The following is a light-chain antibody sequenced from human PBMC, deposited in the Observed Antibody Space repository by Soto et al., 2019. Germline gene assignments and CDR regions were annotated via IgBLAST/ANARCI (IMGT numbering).Light chain of an antibody. CDR3: QQYNTYST. CDR1: QSISRW. Sequence: DIQMTQSSSTLSASVGARVPITCRASQSISRWLAWYQQKPGKAPKALIYDASTLRSGVPSRFSGGGSGTEFTLTISSLQPDDFATYYCQQYNTYSTFGQGTRLEIK. V-gene: IGKV1-5*01. J-gene: IGKJ5*01. CDR2: DAS.